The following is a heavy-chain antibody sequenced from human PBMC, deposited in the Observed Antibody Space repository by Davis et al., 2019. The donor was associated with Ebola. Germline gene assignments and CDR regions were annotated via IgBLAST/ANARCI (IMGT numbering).Heavy chain of an antibody. CDR2: ISYDGSNK. J-gene: IGHJ5*02. CDR3: AKSLILLWFRELPGAWFDP. V-gene: IGHV3-30*12. Sequence: GESLKISCAASGFTFSSYGMHWVRQAPGKGLEWVAVISYDGSNKYYADSVKGRFTISRDNSKNTLYLQMNSLRAEDTAVYYCAKSLILLWFRELPGAWFDPWGQGTLVTVSS. D-gene: IGHD3-10*01. CDR1: GFTFSSYG.